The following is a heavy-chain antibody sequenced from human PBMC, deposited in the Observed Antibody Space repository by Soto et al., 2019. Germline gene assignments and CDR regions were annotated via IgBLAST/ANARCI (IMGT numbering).Heavy chain of an antibody. Sequence: QVQLVQSGGEVKKPGASVKVSCKASGYIFSNYGITWVRQAPGRGLEWMGYISVYNGNTNYGQKFQGRVTMTTDTSTMTAYLGLGSLRSDDTAVYYCATDLMSGHNVEYWGQGTLVTVSS. CDR2: ISVYNGNT. V-gene: IGHV1-18*01. CDR3: ATDLMSGHNVEY. J-gene: IGHJ4*02. CDR1: GYIFSNYG. D-gene: IGHD1-1*01.